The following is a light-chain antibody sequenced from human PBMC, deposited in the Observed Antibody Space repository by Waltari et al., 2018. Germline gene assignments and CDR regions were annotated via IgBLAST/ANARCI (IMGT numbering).Light chain of an antibody. CDR1: RIGIKG. V-gene: IGLV3-21*02. J-gene: IGLJ7*01. CDR3: QVWDNSCGF. Sequence: SYELTQPPSVSAASGQTARITCGGDRIGIKGVHWYQQKPPQAPVLVIYGDGKRPSGIPERFSGSNSGNTATLTISRVEAGDEADYYCQVWDNSCGFFGGGTRLTVL. CDR2: GDG.